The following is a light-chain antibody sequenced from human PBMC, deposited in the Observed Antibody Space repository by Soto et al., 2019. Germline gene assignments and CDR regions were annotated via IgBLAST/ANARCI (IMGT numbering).Light chain of an antibody. V-gene: IGKV1-5*03. Sequence: DIQMTQSPSTLSASVGDRVTITCRASQSISSWLAWYQQKPGKAPKLLIYKASSLERGVPSRFSGSGSGTEFTLTISSLQPDDFATYYCQQYNSYSYTFGQGNKLEIK. J-gene: IGKJ2*01. CDR3: QQYNSYSYT. CDR1: QSISSW. CDR2: KAS.